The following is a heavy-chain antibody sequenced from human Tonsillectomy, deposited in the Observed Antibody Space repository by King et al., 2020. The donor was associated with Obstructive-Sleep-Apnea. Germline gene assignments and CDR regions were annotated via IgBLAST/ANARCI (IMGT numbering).Heavy chain of an antibody. Sequence: VQLVESGGGLVQPGGSLRLSCAASGFTFSDHYMDWVRQAPGKGLEWVGRTRNKANSYTTEYAASVKGRFTISRDDSKNSLYLQMNSLKTEDTAVYYCARELLPLYYYYGMDVWGQGTTVTVSS. CDR3: ARELLPLYYYYGMDV. J-gene: IGHJ6*02. CDR1: GFTFSDHY. V-gene: IGHV3-72*01. D-gene: IGHD1-26*01. CDR2: TRNKANSYTT.